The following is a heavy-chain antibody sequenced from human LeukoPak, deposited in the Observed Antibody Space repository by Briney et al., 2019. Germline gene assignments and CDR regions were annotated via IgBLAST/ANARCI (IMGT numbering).Heavy chain of an antibody. D-gene: IGHD6-13*01. Sequence: PSETLSLTCTVSGYSISSGYYWGWIRQPPGKGLEWIGSIYHSGSTYYNPSLKSRVTISVDTSKNQFSLKLSSVTAADTAVYYCAREAEYSSSWYGGVGGYWGQGTLVTVSS. J-gene: IGHJ4*02. V-gene: IGHV4-38-2*02. CDR3: AREAEYSSSWYGGVGGY. CDR2: IYHSGST. CDR1: GYSISSGYY.